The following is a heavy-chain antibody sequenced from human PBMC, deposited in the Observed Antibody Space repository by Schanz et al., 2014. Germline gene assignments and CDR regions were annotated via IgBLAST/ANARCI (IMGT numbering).Heavy chain of an antibody. CDR3: AKEWSPSF. J-gene: IGHJ4*02. Sequence: EVQLVESGGGLVQPGESLRLSCAVSGFSFSSYSMSWVRQAPGKGLEWVSVIYSGGSTYYADSVKGRFTISRDNAKSTLFLQMDSLRPEDTAIYYCAKEWSPSFWGQGTLVTVSS. V-gene: IGHV3-66*02. D-gene: IGHD3-3*01. CDR2: IYSGGST. CDR1: GFSFSSYS.